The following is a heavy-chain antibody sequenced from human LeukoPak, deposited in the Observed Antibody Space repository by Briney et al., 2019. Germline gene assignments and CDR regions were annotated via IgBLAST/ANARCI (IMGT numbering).Heavy chain of an antibody. V-gene: IGHV4-59*12. Sequence: PSETLSLTCSVSGGSISSYYWSWVRQSPGKGLEWIGYIHYSGSTNYNPSLKSRVTISVDTSKNQFSLILSSVTAADTAVYYCARYRHDSGSYCFDYWGQGTLVTVSS. J-gene: IGHJ4*02. CDR3: ARYRHDSGSYCFDY. CDR2: IHYSGST. CDR1: GGSISSYY. D-gene: IGHD3-10*01.